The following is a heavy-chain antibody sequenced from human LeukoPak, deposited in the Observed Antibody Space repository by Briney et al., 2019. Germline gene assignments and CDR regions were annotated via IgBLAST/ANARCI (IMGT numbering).Heavy chain of an antibody. CDR2: ISGSGCST. CDR3: ARDGVATNDWQPDY. D-gene: IGHD5-24*01. Sequence: PGGALRLSCAASVFIFSRYSMSGLRQAPGKGLEWVSAISGSGCSTYYADSVKGRFTISRDNFKKPLHLQMNSLRDEDTAVYYCARDGVATNDWQPDYWGQGTLVTVSS. V-gene: IGHV3-23*01. CDR1: VFIFSRYS. J-gene: IGHJ4*02.